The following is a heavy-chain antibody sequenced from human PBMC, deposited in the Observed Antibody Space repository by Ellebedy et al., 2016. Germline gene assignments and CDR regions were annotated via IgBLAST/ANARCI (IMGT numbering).Heavy chain of an antibody. D-gene: IGHD6-19*01. V-gene: IGHV3-30-3*01. CDR2: ISYDGLTK. CDR1: GFIFSDFV. Sequence: GESLKISXGGSGFIFSDFVMHWVRQAPGKGLEWVGVISYDGLTKYYADSVQGRFSISRDNSDNTVYLQMNRVSPEDTAIYYCARDREKWLQGALDAWGQGTLVTVSS. CDR3: ARDREKWLQGALDA. J-gene: IGHJ4*02.